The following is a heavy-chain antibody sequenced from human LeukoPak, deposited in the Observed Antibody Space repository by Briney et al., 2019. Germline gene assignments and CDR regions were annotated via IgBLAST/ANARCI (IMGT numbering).Heavy chain of an antibody. D-gene: IGHD3-22*01. Sequence: GGSLRLSCAASGFTFSNSAMTWVRQAPGKGLEWVSTITVSGSSTYYADSVKGRFTISRDNAKNSLYLQMNSLRAEDTAVYYCARDLSGYSPYFDYWGQGTLVIVSS. V-gene: IGHV3-23*01. CDR2: ITVSGSST. CDR3: ARDLSGYSPYFDY. J-gene: IGHJ4*02. CDR1: GFTFSNSA.